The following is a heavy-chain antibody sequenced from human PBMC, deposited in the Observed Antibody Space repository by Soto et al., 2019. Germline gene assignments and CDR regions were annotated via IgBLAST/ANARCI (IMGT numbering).Heavy chain of an antibody. D-gene: IGHD6-25*01. CDR1: GYTFTSYG. V-gene: IGHV1-18*01. CDR3: ARKYQRANDAFDI. CDR2: ISAYNGNT. Sequence: ASVKVSCKASGYTFTSYGISWVRQAPGQGLEWMGWISAYNGNTNYAQKLQGRVTMTTDTSTSTAHMELRSLRSDDTAVYYCARKYQRANDAFDIWGQGTMVTVSS. J-gene: IGHJ3*02.